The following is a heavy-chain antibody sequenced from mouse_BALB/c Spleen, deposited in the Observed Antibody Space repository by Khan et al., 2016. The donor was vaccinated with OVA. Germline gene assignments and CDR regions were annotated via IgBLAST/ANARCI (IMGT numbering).Heavy chain of an antibody. Sequence: EAKVVESGGALVKPGGSLKLSCAASGFTFSTYAMSWVRQTPEKRLEWVATINSDGDYTYYPDSVTGRFTISRDNAKNTLYLQMSSLRSEDTAMYYCSRSPYGNFAYWGQGTLVTVSA. D-gene: IGHD2-1*01. CDR1: GFTFSTYA. V-gene: IGHV5-9-3*01. CDR2: INSDGDYT. CDR3: SRSPYGNFAY. J-gene: IGHJ3*01.